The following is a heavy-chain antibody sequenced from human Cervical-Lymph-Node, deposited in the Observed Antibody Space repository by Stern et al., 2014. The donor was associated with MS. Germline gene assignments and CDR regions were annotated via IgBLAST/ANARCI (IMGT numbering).Heavy chain of an antibody. CDR2: IWSDGTNE. CDR3: AREKGACSCDYCDVPFDS. V-gene: IGHV3-33*01. J-gene: IGHJ4*02. Sequence: VQLVESGGGVVQPGKSLRLSCTASGFAFSRHGMHWVRQVPGKGLEWVAVIWSDGTNEKYEDSVKGRFTISRDNSKNSLYLKMNSLRVEDSAVYYCAREKGACSCDYCDVPFDSWGQGTLVTVSS. CDR1: GFAFSRHG. D-gene: IGHD3-22*01.